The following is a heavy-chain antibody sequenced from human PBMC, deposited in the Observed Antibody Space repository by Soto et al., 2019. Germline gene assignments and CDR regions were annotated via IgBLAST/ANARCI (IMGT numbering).Heavy chain of an antibody. CDR3: ARVVRYFDTPYGMDV. Sequence: GGSLRLSCAGSGFTFSTYGMSWVRQAPGKGLEWLSYISRSSSTIHYADSVKGRFTVSRDNSKNTLFLQMNSLRAEDTAEYYCARVVRYFDTPYGMDVWGQGTTVTVSS. V-gene: IGHV3-48*01. CDR2: ISRSSSTI. J-gene: IGHJ6*02. D-gene: IGHD3-9*01. CDR1: GFTFSTYG.